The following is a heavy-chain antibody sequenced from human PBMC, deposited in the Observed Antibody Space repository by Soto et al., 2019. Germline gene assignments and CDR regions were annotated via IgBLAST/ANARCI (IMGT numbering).Heavy chain of an antibody. CDR2: IYPGDSDT. J-gene: IGHJ4*02. V-gene: IGHV5-51*01. CDR3: ARQRGYCSSTSCYEGSSFDY. CDR1: GYSFTSYW. D-gene: IGHD2-2*01. Sequence: LGESLKISCKGSGYSFTSYWIGWVRQMPGKGLEWLGIIYPGDSDTRYSPSFQGQVTISADKSISTAYLQWSSLKASDTAMYYCARQRGYCSSTSCYEGSSFDYWGQGTLVTVSS.